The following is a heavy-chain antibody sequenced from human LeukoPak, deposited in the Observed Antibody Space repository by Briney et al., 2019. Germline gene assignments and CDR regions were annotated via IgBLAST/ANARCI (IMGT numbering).Heavy chain of an antibody. V-gene: IGHV5-51*01. Sequence: PGESLKISYKGSGYRFTSYWIGWVRQMPGKGLEWMGIIYPGDSDTRYSPSFQGQVTISADKSINTAYLQWSSLKASDSAMYYCARFDGYGGNSEWGFIGNWGQGTLVTVSS. J-gene: IGHJ4*02. CDR3: ARFDGYGGNSEWGFIGN. CDR2: IYPGDSDT. CDR1: GYRFTSYW. D-gene: IGHD4-23*01.